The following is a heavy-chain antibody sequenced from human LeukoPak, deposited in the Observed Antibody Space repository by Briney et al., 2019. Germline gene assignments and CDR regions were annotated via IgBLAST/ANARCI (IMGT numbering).Heavy chain of an antibody. CDR1: GFTYSSYW. V-gene: IGHV3-74*01. J-gene: IGHJ4*02. Sequence: GGSLRLSCAASGFTYSSYWMHWVRQAPGKGLVWVSRINSDGSGTNYADSVKGRFTISRDNAKNTLYLQMNSLRAENTAVYYCATSTLSRRGGSCYLDYWAREPWSPSPQ. CDR2: INSDGSGT. D-gene: IGHD2-15*01. CDR3: ATSTLSRRGGSCYLDY.